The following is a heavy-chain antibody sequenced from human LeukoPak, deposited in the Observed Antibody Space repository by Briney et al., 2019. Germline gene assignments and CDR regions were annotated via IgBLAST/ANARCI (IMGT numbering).Heavy chain of an antibody. Sequence: GGSLRLFCGASGFTVSSNYMSWVRQAPGKGLEWVSVIYSDGRIHYADSVKGRFTISRDDSKNTLYLQMNSLRAEDTAVCYCARESGYSYGLAGFFDYSGQGTLVTVSS. CDR2: IYSDGRI. D-gene: IGHD5-18*01. J-gene: IGHJ4*02. CDR1: GFTVSSNY. V-gene: IGHV3-53*01. CDR3: ARESGYSYGLAGFFDY.